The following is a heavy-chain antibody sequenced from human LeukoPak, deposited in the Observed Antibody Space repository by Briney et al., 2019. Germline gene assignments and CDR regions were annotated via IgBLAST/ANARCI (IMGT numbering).Heavy chain of an antibody. CDR2: LSTSGGST. J-gene: IGHJ4*02. D-gene: IGHD6-19*01. Sequence: GGSLRLSCAASGFTFSSYAMSWVRQAPGKGLEWVSGLSTSGGSTYYADSVKGRFTISRDNSKNTLYLQMNSLRAEDTAVYYCAKDRSGRYYFDYWGQGTLVTVSS. V-gene: IGHV3-23*01. CDR3: AKDRSGRYYFDY. CDR1: GFTFSSYA.